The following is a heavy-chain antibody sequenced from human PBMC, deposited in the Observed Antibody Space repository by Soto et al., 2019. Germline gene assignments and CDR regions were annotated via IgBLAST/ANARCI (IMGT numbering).Heavy chain of an antibody. J-gene: IGHJ3*02. D-gene: IGHD3-22*01. Sequence: PGGSLRLSCVASGFTFSSYGMHWVRQGPGKGLEWAAVISDDGGYQNYEDSVKGRFTISRGNSKNTLYLQMNSLRAEDTAVYYCATLSGPYYYDSSGYPHDAFDIWGQGTMVTVS. V-gene: IGHV3-30*03. CDR1: GFTFSSYG. CDR3: ATLSGPYYYDSSGYPHDAFDI. CDR2: ISDDGGYQ.